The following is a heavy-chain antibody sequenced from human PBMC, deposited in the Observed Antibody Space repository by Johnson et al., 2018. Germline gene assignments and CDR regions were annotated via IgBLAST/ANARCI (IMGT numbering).Heavy chain of an antibody. Sequence: VQLVESGGDLVQPGGSLKLSCAAFGLTVSQNYMSWVRQAPGKGPEWVSVIYSSGSTYYVDSVKGRFTISRDNSKNTLYLQMNSLRAEDTAMYYCARNRDYYLYIDVWGKGTTVTVSS. D-gene: IGHD2/OR15-2a*01. CDR2: IYSSGST. CDR3: ARNRDYYLYIDV. V-gene: IGHV3-66*02. J-gene: IGHJ6*03. CDR1: GLTVSQNY.